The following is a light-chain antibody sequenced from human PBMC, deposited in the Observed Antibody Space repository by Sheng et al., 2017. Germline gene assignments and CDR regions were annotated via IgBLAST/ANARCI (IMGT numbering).Light chain of an antibody. CDR3: QQYNNWPPGRFT. J-gene: IGKJ3*01. CDR2: DTS. V-gene: IGKV3-20*01. Sequence: EIVLTQSPDTLSLSPGERATLSCRAGQPIRSNYLAWYQQRLGQAPRLLIYDTSSRATGIPDRFSGSGSGTDFTLTISRLEPEDFAVYYCQQYNNWPPGRFTFGPGTKVDIK. CDR1: QPIRSNY.